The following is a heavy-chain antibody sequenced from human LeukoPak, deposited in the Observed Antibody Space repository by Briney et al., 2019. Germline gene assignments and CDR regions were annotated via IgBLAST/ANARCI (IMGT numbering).Heavy chain of an antibody. CDR1: GFTVSNNY. J-gene: IGHJ4*02. V-gene: IGHV3-53*01. D-gene: IGHD5-12*01. CDR3: ARDSDSGYGPFAS. Sequence: GGSLRLSCAASGFTVSNNYMSWVRQAPGKGLEWVSVIHIGGTTNYADSVQGRFTISRDNSKTTVYLHMNSLRAEDTAVYYCARDSDSGYGPFASWGQGTLVTVSS. CDR2: IHIGGTT.